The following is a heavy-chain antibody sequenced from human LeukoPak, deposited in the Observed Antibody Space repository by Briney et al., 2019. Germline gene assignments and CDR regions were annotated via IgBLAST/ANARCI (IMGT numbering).Heavy chain of an antibody. CDR2: IYYSGST. V-gene: IGHV4-59*01. J-gene: IGHJ3*02. CDR3: AREENNGAFDI. D-gene: IGHD2-8*01. CDR1: GGSISSYY. Sequence: SETLSLTCTVSGGSISSYYWSWIRQPPGKGLEWIGYIYYSGSTNYNPSLKSRVTISVDTSKNQFSLKLSSVTAADTAVYYCAREENNGAFDIWGQGTMVTVSS.